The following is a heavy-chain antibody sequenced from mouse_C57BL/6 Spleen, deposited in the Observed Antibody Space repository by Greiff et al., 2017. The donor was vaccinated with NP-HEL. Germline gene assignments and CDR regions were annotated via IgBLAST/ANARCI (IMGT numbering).Heavy chain of an antibody. J-gene: IGHJ4*01. D-gene: IGHD1-1*01. CDR2: IWSDGST. V-gene: IGHV2-6-1*01. CDR1: GFSLTSYG. CDR3: ARQGYYGMRYAMDY. Sequence: QVHVKQSGPGLVAPSQSLSITCTVSGFSLTSYGVHWVRQPPGKGLEWLVVIWSDGSTTYNSALKSRLSISKDNSKSQVILKMNSSQTDDTAMYYCARQGYYGMRYAMDYWGQGTSVTVSS.